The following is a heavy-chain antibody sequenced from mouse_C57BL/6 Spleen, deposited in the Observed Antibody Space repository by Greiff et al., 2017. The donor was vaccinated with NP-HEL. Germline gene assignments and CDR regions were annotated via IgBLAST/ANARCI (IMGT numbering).Heavy chain of an antibody. J-gene: IGHJ1*03. D-gene: IGHD1-1*01. Sequence: EVMLVESGGGLVQPGGSLSLSCAASGFTFTDYYMSWVRQPPGKALEWLGFIRNKANGYTTEYSASVKGRFTISRDNSQSILYLQMNALRAEDSATYYCARYSYYAWYFDVWGTGTTVTVSS. CDR2: IRNKANGYTT. V-gene: IGHV7-3*01. CDR1: GFTFTDYY. CDR3: ARYSYYAWYFDV.